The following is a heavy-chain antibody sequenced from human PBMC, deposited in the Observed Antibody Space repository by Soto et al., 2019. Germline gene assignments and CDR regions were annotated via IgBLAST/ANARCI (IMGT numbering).Heavy chain of an antibody. CDR1: GGTFSSYA. CDR2: IIPIFGTA. CDR3: ARGPTKPNWFDP. Sequence: SVQVSCKASGGTFSSYAISWVRQAPGQGLEWMGGIIPIFGTANYAPKFQGRVTITADESTSTAYMELSSLRSEDTAVYYCARGPTKPNWFDPWGQGTLVTVSS. V-gene: IGHV1-69*13. J-gene: IGHJ5*02.